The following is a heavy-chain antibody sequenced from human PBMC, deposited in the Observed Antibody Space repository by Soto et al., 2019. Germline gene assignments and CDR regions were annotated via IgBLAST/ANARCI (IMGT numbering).Heavy chain of an antibody. Sequence: PGGSLRLSCAASGFTFSSYGMHWVRQAPGKGLEWVAVISYDGSNKYYADSVKGRFTISRDNSKNTLYLQMNSLRAEDTAVYYCATVAYSGSYFDYWGQGTLVTVS. J-gene: IGHJ4*02. D-gene: IGHD1-26*01. CDR1: GFTFSSYG. V-gene: IGHV3-30*03. CDR3: ATVAYSGSYFDY. CDR2: ISYDGSNK.